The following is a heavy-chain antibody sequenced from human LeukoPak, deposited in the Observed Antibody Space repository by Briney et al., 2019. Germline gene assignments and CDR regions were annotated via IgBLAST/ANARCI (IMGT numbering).Heavy chain of an antibody. Sequence: GGSLRLSCAASGFSFNYAWMSWARPAPGKGLEWVGRIRSKTDGGTTDYAAPVKGRFTISRDDSKNTLYLQMNSLKTEDTAVYYCTTGRTMNPWGQGTLVTVSS. V-gene: IGHV3-15*01. CDR3: TTGRTMNP. D-gene: IGHD3-22*01. CDR2: IRSKTDGGTT. J-gene: IGHJ5*02. CDR1: GFSFNYAW.